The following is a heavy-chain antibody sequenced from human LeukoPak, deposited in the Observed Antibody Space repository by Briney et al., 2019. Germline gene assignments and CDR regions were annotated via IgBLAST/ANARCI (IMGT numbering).Heavy chain of an antibody. D-gene: IGHD2-15*01. J-gene: IGHJ3*02. CDR3: AKEPLDCSGGTCYYGAFDI. Sequence: PRGSLRLSCAASGFTFSTYGIHWVRQAPGKGLEWVAVIWYDGSNENYGDSVKGRFTISRDNFKNIVYLQMNNLRVEDTAVYFCAKEPLDCSGGTCYYGAFDIWGQGAMVTVSS. CDR2: IWYDGSNE. CDR1: GFTFSTYG. V-gene: IGHV3-33*06.